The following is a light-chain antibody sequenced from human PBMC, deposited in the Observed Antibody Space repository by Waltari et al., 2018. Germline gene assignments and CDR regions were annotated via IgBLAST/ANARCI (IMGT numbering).Light chain of an antibody. CDR3: CSYVRSTWV. CDR1: SSDVGKYNL. V-gene: IGLV2-23*02. CDR2: EVS. J-gene: IGLJ3*02. Sequence: QSALTQPASVSGSPGQSITISCTGTSSDVGKYNLVSWYQPLPGKAPKVMINEVSKRPSGVSKRFYGSKSGNTASLTISGLQAEDEADYYCCSYVRSTWVFGGGTKLTVL.